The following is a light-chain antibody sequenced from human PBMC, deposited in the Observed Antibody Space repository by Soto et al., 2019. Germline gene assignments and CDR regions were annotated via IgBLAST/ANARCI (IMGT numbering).Light chain of an antibody. V-gene: IGKV4-1*01. Sequence: DIVMTQSPDSLAVSLGERATINCKSSQSVLYSSNNKNYLAWYQQKPGQAPKLLIYWASTRESGVPDRFSGSGSGPDFTLTISSLQAEDLAVYYCQQYYSTPFFGGGTKVEIK. CDR3: QQYYSTPF. CDR1: QSVLYSSNNKNY. CDR2: WAS. J-gene: IGKJ4*01.